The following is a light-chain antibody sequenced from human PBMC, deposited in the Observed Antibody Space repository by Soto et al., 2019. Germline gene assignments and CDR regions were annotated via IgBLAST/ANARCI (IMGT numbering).Light chain of an antibody. CDR3: QQYGYLVS. CDR2: GAS. J-gene: IGKJ4*01. V-gene: IGKV3-20*01. Sequence: ENVLTQSPGTLPLSPGDRATLSCRASQSITNNYLAWYQQKPGRAHRLLIYGASSRATGIPDSFSSSGSGTDFTLTISRLEPEDFAMYYCQQYGYLVSFGGGTKVVI. CDR1: QSITNNY.